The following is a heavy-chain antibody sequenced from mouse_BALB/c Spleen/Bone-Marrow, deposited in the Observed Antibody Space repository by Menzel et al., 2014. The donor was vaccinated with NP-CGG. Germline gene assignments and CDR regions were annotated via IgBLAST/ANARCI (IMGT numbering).Heavy chain of an antibody. CDR2: INPDSSTI. Sequence: VQLQQSGGGLVQPGGSLKLSCAASGFDFSRYWMSWVRQAPGKGLEWIGEINPDSSTINYTPSLKDKFIISSDNAKNTLYLQMSKVRSEDTALYYCASLHYYGFFAYWGQGTLVTVSA. J-gene: IGHJ3*01. D-gene: IGHD1-2*01. CDR1: GFDFSRYW. CDR3: ASLHYYGFFAY. V-gene: IGHV4-1*02.